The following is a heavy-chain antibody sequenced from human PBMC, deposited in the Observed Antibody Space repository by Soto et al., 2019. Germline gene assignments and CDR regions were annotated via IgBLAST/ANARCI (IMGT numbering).Heavy chain of an antibody. Sequence: EVQVVESGGGLVQHGGSLRLSCAASGFYISNYYMSWFRQAPGKGLEWVSVIYRLGDIYYADSVQGRFTTSRDISRNSLDLQMNSLRVDDTAVYFCARDRRDGDTIWGQGVVVTVSS. CDR3: ARDRRDGDTI. D-gene: IGHD3-3*01. V-gene: IGHV3-66*01. J-gene: IGHJ4*02. CDR2: IYRLGDI. CDR1: GFYISNYY.